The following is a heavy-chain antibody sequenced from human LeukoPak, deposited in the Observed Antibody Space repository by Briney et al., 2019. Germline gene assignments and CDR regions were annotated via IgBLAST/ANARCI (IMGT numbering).Heavy chain of an antibody. CDR2: IYYSGST. CDR1: GGSISRTSYY. CDR3: ARNPWGWNYRWFDP. J-gene: IGHJ5*02. V-gene: IGHV4-39*07. Sequence: SETLSLTCTVSGGSISRTSYYWGWIRQPPGKGLEWIGSIYYSGSTYYSPSLKSRVTISVDTSKNQFSLKLSSVTAADTAVYYCARNPWGWNYRWFDPWGQGTLVTVSS. D-gene: IGHD1-7*01.